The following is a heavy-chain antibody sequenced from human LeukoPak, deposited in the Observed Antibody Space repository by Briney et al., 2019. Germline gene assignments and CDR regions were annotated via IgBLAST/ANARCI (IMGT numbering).Heavy chain of an antibody. D-gene: IGHD6-13*01. J-gene: IGHJ6*03. V-gene: IGHV4-39*07. CDR1: GGSISSSSYY. CDR2: IYYSGST. Sequence: PSETLSLTCTVSGGSISSSSYYWGWIRQPPGKGLEWIGSIYYSGSTYYNPSLKSRVTISVDTSKNQFSLKLSSVTAADTAVYYCAREVIAAAATHYYMDVWGKGTTVTVSS. CDR3: AREVIAAAATHYYMDV.